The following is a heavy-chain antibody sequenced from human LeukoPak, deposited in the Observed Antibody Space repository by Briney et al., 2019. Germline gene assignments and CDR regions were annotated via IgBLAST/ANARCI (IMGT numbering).Heavy chain of an antibody. CDR3: ARPPSDYGDYISGWLDP. J-gene: IGHJ5*02. V-gene: IGHV1-2*02. Sequence: ASVKVSCKASGYTFTGYYMHWVRQAPGQGLEWMGWINPNSGGTNYAQKFQGRVTMTRDTSISTAYMELSRLRSDDTAVYYCARPPSDYGDYISGWLDPWGQGTLVTVSS. CDR1: GYTFTGYY. CDR2: INPNSGGT. D-gene: IGHD4-17*01.